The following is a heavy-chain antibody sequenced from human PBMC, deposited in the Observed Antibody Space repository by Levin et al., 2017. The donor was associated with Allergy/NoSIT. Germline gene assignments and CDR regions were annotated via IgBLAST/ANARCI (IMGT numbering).Heavy chain of an antibody. V-gene: IGHV3-48*01. J-gene: IGHJ4*02. CDR1: GFTFSSYS. Sequence: LSLTCAASGFTFSSYSMNWVRQAPGKGLEWVSYISSSSSTIYYADSVKGRFTISRDNAKNSLYLQMNSLRAEDTAVYYCAREGYYDSSGYFYWGQGTLVTVSS. CDR3: AREGYYDSSGYFY. D-gene: IGHD3-22*01. CDR2: ISSSSSTI.